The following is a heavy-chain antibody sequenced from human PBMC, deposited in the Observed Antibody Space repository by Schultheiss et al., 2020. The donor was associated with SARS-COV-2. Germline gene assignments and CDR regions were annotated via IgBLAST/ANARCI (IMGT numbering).Heavy chain of an antibody. J-gene: IGHJ6*02. CDR3: AREILYGDFTYYYYYGMDV. CDR2: ISSSGSTI. V-gene: IGHV3-48*03. D-gene: IGHD4-17*01. CDR1: GFTFSSYE. Sequence: GGSLRLSCAASGFTFSSYEMNWVRQAPGKGLEWVSYISSSGSTIYYADSVKGRFTISRDNAKNSLYLQMNSLRAEDTAVYYCAREILYGDFTYYYYYGMDVWGQGTTVTVSS.